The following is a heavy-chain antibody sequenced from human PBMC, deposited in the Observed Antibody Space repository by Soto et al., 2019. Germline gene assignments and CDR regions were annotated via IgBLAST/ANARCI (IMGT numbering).Heavy chain of an antibody. V-gene: IGHV3-30*03. Sequence: QVQLVESGGGVVQPGRSLRLSCAASGFIFSTYGMHWVRQAPGKGLEWMAVISFDGINKYSADSVKGLFSISRDNSKNTLYLQMNSLRADDMAVYFCRAPTSYDFVWGSYSYWGDAFDLWGQGAMVSVYS. CDR3: RAPTSYDFVWGSYSYWGDAFDL. CDR1: GFIFSTYG. CDR2: ISFDGINK. D-gene: IGHD3-16*02. J-gene: IGHJ3*01.